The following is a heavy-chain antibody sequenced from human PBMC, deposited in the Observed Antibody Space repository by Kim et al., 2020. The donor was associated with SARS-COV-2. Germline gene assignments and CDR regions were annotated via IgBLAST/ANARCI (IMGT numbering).Heavy chain of an antibody. CDR1: GGSISSSSYY. Sequence: SETLSLTCTVSGGSISSSSYYWGWIRQPPGKGLEWIGSIYYSGSTYYNPSLKSRVTISVDTSKNQFSLKLSSVTAADTAVYYCAGSYVNMVRGVITAYYYYGMDFWGQGTTVTVSS. J-gene: IGHJ6*02. CDR2: IYYSGST. CDR3: AGSYVNMVRGVITAYYYYGMDF. V-gene: IGHV4-39*01. D-gene: IGHD3-10*01.